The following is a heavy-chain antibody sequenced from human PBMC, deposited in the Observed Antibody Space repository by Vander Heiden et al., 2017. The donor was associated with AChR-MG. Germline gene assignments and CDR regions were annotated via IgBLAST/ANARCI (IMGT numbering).Heavy chain of an antibody. CDR1: GFPFSSYG. CDR3: AKDSDGYNTNWFDP. J-gene: IGHJ5*02. D-gene: IGHD5-12*01. V-gene: IGHV3-30*18. CDR2: ISYDGSNK. Sequence: QVQLVESGGGVVQPGRSLRPSCAASGFPFSSYGMHWVRQAPGKGLEWVAVISYDGSNKYYADSVKGRFTISRDNSKNTLYLQMNSLRAEDTAVYYCAKDSDGYNTNWFDPWGQGTLVTVSS.